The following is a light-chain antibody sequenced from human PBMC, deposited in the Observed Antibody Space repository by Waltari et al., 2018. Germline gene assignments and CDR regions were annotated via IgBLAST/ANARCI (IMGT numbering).Light chain of an antibody. CDR2: KAS. CDR1: QNINTW. V-gene: IGKV1-5*03. CDR3: QQYHNYKT. Sequence: DIQMTQSPSTLSASVGDSVTITCRASQNINTWLAWYQQKVGQAPKLLIYKASNLQKGVPSRFSASGSGTEFTLAISSLQPDDFATYYCQQYHNYKTFGQGTKVDIK. J-gene: IGKJ1*01.